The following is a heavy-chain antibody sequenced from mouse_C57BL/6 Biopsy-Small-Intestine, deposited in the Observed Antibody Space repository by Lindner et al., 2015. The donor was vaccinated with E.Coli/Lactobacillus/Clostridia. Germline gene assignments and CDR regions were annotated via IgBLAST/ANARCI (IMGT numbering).Heavy chain of an antibody. Sequence: VQLQESGAELVKPGASVKISCKASGYAFSSYWMNWVKQRPGKGLEWIGQIYPGDGDTNYNGKFKGKATLTADKSSSTAYMQLSSLTSEDSAVYFCANYDGGYWYFDVWGTGTTVTVSS. CDR2: IYPGDGDT. J-gene: IGHJ1*03. CDR3: ANYDGGYWYFDV. D-gene: IGHD2-4*01. V-gene: IGHV1-80*01. CDR1: GYAFSSYW.